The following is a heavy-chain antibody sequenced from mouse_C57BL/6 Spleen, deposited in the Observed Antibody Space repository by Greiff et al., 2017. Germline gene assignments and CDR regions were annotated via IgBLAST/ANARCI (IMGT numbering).Heavy chain of an antibody. CDR1: GFTFSNYW. CDR2: ISLKSDNYAT. J-gene: IGHJ1*03. D-gene: IGHD2-4*01. V-gene: IGHV6-3*01. Sequence: EVTLVESGGGLVQPGGSMKLSCVASGFTFSNYWMNWVRQSPETGLDLVAQISLKSDNYATHYAASVNERFTISGADSNSSVYLQMNNLRAEDTGIYYCTGYDFLYWYFDVWGTGTTVTVSS. CDR3: TGYDFLYWYFDV.